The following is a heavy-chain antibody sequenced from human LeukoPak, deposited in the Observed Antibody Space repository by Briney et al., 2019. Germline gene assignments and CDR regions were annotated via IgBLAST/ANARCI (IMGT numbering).Heavy chain of an antibody. CDR2: ISTSGGRT. CDR1: GFTFSSCA. CDR3: AKDPTDFDSSGQTYFDY. J-gene: IGHJ4*02. V-gene: IGHV3-23*01. D-gene: IGHD3-22*01. Sequence: GGSLRLSCAASGFTFSSCAMSRVRQAPGKGLEWVSAISTSGGRTFYADSVKGRFTISRDNSKNTLYLQMNSLKAEDTAIYYCAKDPTDFDSSGQTYFDYWGQGTLVTVSS.